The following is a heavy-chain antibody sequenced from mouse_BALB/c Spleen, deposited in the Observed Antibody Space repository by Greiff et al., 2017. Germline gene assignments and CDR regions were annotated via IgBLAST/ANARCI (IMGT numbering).Heavy chain of an antibody. V-gene: IGHV5-6-5*01. D-gene: IGHD1-2*01. CDR2: ISSGGST. J-gene: IGHJ2*01. CDR3: ARGGATAFDY. Sequence: EVKLMESGGGLVKPGGSLKLSCAASGFTFSSYAMSWVRQTPEKRLEWVASISSGGSTYYPDSVKGRFTISRDNARNILYLQMSSLRSEDTAMYYCARGGATAFDYWGQDTTLTVSS. CDR1: GFTFSSYA.